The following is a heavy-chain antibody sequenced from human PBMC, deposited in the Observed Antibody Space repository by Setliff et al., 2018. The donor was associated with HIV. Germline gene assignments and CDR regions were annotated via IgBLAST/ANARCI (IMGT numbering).Heavy chain of an antibody. Sequence: GGSLRLSCVVSGFAVSDAWMSWVRQAPGKGLEWVAVISYDGSNKYYADSVKGRFTISRDNSKNTLYLQMNSLRAEDTAVYYCARDSRPGDDFQHWGQGTLVTVSS. CDR2: ISYDGSNK. V-gene: IGHV3-30*19. J-gene: IGHJ1*01. CDR3: ARDSRPGDDFQH. D-gene: IGHD3-10*01. CDR1: GFAVSDAW.